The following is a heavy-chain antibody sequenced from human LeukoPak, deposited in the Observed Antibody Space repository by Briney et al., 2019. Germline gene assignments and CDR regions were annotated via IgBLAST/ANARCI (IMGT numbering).Heavy chain of an antibody. CDR1: GLAFSDYW. D-gene: IGHD6-13*01. V-gene: IGHV3-7*03. Sequence: GGSLRLSCAASGLAFSDYWMSWVRQAPGKGLEWVANIKPDGGHQNYVDSVRGRFSISRDNAKNSLYLQMNSLRPEDTALYYCVKDTSPYLTAASTGLDYWGQGTLVTVSS. J-gene: IGHJ4*02. CDR3: VKDTSPYLTAASTGLDY. CDR2: IKPDGGHQ.